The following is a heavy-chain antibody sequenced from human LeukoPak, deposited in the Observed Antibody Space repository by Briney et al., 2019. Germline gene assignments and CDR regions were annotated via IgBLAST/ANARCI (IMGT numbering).Heavy chain of an antibody. CDR1: GGSISGYY. Sequence: SETLSLTCTVSGGSISGYYWSWLRQPAGKGLEWIGRVYPSGSANYNPSLKSRVTMSVDTSKNQFSLKLNSVTAADTAVYYCAREYGDLDYWGQGTQVTVSS. CDR2: VYPSGSA. J-gene: IGHJ4*02. V-gene: IGHV4-4*07. D-gene: IGHD4-17*01. CDR3: AREYGDLDY.